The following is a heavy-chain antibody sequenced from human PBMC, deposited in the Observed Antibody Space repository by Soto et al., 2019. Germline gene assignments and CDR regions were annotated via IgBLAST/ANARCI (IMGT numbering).Heavy chain of an antibody. CDR3: VRDDDGGPNGFDL. CDR1: GFTFSSQG. D-gene: IGHD3-16*01. V-gene: IGHV3-33*01. Sequence: QVQLVESGGGVVQPGGSLRLSCTSSGFTFSSQGMHWVRQAPGKVLEWVALIGATGSNRFHRDSVKGRFTISRDNSKDTLYQQMDRLRVEDTAVYFFVRDDDGGPNGFDLWGQGPMVPVSS. CDR2: IGATGSNR. J-gene: IGHJ3*01.